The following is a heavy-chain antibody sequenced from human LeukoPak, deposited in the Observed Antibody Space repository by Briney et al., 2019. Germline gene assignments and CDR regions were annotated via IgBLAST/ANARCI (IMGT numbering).Heavy chain of an antibody. CDR2: IYPGDSDL. V-gene: IGHV5-51*01. D-gene: IGHD3-3*01. CDR3: ARLDFWSGYYYFDY. J-gene: IGHJ4*02. CDR1: GYSFTNYW. Sequence: GESLKISCKGSGYSFTNYWIAWVRQMHGKGLEWMGIIYPGDSDLRYSPSFQAQVTISADKSVNTAYLQWSSLKASDTAIYFCARLDFWSGYYYFDYWGQGTLVTV.